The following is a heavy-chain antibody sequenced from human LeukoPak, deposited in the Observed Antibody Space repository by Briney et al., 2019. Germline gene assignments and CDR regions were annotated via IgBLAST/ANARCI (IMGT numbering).Heavy chain of an antibody. J-gene: IGHJ6*03. Sequence: SETLSLTCTVSAGSISSYYWTWIRQHPGKGLEWIGYIFPSGSAYYNPSLKTRVTISVDTSKNQFSLKLTSVTAADTAVYYCARRHHYSYFMDVWGKGTTVTVSS. CDR3: ARRHHYSYFMDV. V-gene: IGHV4-4*09. CDR1: AGSISSYY. CDR2: IFPSGSA.